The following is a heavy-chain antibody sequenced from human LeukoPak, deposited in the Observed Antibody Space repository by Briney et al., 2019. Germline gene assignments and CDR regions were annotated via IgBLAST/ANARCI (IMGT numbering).Heavy chain of an antibody. CDR2: ISGSGGSK. V-gene: IGHV3-23*01. CDR3: AKDRSSGWYH. D-gene: IGHD6-19*01. Sequence: GASLRLSCAASGFTFSSYAMSWVRQAPGKGLEWVSAISGSGGSKYYADSVKGRFTISRDNSKNTLYLQMNSLRAEDTAVYYCAKDRSSGWYHWGQGTLVTVSS. CDR1: GFTFSSYA. J-gene: IGHJ4*02.